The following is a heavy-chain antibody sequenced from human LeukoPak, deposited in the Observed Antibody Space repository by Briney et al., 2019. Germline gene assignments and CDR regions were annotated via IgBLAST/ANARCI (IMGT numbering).Heavy chain of an antibody. V-gene: IGHV1-69*05. CDR1: GGTFSSYA. CDR2: IIPIFGTA. Sequence: SVKVSCKASGGTFSSYAISWVRQAPGQGLGWMGRIIPIFGTANYAQKFQGRVTITTDESTSTAYMELSSLRSEDTAVYYCARGAIFGVGHFDYWGQGTLVTVSS. J-gene: IGHJ4*02. CDR3: ARGAIFGVGHFDY. D-gene: IGHD3-3*01.